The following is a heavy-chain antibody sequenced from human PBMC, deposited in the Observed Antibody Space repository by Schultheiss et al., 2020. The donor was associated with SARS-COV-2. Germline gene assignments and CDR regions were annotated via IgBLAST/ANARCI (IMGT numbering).Heavy chain of an antibody. D-gene: IGHD4-11*01. J-gene: IGHJ6*02. CDR1: GASISSGSHY. V-gene: IGHV4-31*03. CDR2: IYFTGTT. CDR3: ARDYSNIDYDYDYGMDV. Sequence: SETLSLTCTVSGASISSGSHYWSWIRQPPGKGLEWIGSIYFTGTTYYNPSLKSRVTISIDTSRNQFSLNLRSMTAADTAVYYCARDYSNIDYDYDYGMDVWGQGTTVTVSS.